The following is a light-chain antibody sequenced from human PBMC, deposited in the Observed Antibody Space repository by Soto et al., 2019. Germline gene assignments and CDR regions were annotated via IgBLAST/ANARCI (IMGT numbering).Light chain of an antibody. V-gene: IGLV1-47*01. Sequence: QSVLTQPPSASGTPGQRVTISCSGSSSNIGSNYVYWYQQLPGTAPKLLIYRNNQRPSGVPDRFSGSKSGTSASLAISGLRSEEEVDYYCAAWDDSLSGRVFGGGTKVTVL. CDR1: SSNIGSNY. CDR3: AAWDDSLSGRV. CDR2: RNN. J-gene: IGLJ2*01.